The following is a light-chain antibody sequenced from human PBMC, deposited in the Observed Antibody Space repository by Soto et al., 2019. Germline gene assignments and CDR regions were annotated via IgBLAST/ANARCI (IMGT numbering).Light chain of an antibody. J-gene: IGKJ2*01. Sequence: EIVMTQSPSSLTVTPGEPASISCRSSQRLLHSNGNIFLDWYLQKPGQSPQLLIYLGSNRASGVPDRDTGSEAGTDFTLKTIRVDAEAVGVHYCIQALQTPYTFGQGTKLEIK. V-gene: IGKV2-28*01. CDR1: QRLLHSNGNIF. CDR2: LGS. CDR3: IQALQTPYT.